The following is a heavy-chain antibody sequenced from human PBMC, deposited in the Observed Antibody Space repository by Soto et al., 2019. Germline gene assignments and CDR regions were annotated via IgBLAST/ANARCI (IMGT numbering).Heavy chain of an antibody. Sequence: SEALSLICTVSGGSITDYYWSWIRQPPGKALEWIGYGYHSVSIHYNPSLKTRVTISVDTSENQFSLRLSSVTAADTAVYYCARAFAGFGAYWYFDLWGRGTLVPVSP. CDR1: GGSITDYY. V-gene: IGHV4-59*01. D-gene: IGHD3-16*01. J-gene: IGHJ2*01. CDR2: GYHSVSI. CDR3: ARAFAGFGAYWYFDL.